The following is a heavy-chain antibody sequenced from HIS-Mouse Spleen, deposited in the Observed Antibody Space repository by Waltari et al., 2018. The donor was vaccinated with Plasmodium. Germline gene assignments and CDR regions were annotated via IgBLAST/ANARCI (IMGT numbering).Heavy chain of an antibody. V-gene: IGHV3-7*01. D-gene: IGHD6-13*01. CDR2: IKKDGSEK. CDR1: RFTFSSNW. J-gene: IGHJ2*01. Sequence: EVQLVESGGGLVQPGGSLRLSCAASRFTFSSNWMRWVRQAPGKGLEWVANIKKDGSEKYYVDSVKGRFTISRDNAKNSLYLQMNSLRAEDTAVYYCASSWYWYFDLWGRDTLVTVSS. CDR3: ASSWYWYFDL.